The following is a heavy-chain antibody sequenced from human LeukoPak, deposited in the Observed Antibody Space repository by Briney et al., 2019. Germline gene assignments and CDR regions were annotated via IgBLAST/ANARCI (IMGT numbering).Heavy chain of an antibody. CDR3: ARGSYSNTDYFDY. Sequence: GSLRLSCAASGFTVSSNYMSWIRQPPGKGLEWIGEINHSGSTNYNPSLKSRVTISVDTSKNQFSLKLSSVTAADTAVYYCARGSYSNTDYFDYWGQGTLVTVSS. CDR1: GFTVSSNY. J-gene: IGHJ4*02. V-gene: IGHV4-34*01. D-gene: IGHD4-11*01. CDR2: INHSGST.